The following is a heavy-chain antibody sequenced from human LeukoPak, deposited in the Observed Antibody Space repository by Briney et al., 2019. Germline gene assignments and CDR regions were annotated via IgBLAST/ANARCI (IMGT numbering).Heavy chain of an antibody. D-gene: IGHD5-18*01. V-gene: IGHV1-2*02. CDR3: AREWKTAMVIYYFDY. J-gene: IGHJ4*02. Sequence: ASVKVSCKASGYTFTGYYIHWVRQAPGQGLEWKGWINPNSGGTNYAQKLQGRVTMTRDTSISTAYMELSRLRSDDTAVYYCAREWKTAMVIYYFDYWGQGTLVTVSS. CDR1: GYTFTGYY. CDR2: INPNSGGT.